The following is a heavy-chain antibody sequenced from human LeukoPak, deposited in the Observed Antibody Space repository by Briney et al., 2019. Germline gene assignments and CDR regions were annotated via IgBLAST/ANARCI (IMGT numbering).Heavy chain of an antibody. V-gene: IGHV3-30*02. D-gene: IGHD7-27*01. CDR3: ARDLMWGFDY. CDR1: GFTFRSYG. Sequence: PGGSLRLSCAASGFTFRSYGMHWVRQAPGKGLEWVAIVWYDGNNKYYADSVKGRFTISRDNSKNTLFLQLNSLTPEDTALYLCARDLMWGFDYWGQGTLVTVSS. CDR2: VWYDGNNK. J-gene: IGHJ4*02.